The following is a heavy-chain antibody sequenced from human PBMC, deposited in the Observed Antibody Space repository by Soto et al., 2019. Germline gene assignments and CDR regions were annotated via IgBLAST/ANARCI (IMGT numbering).Heavy chain of an antibody. CDR3: ARAVVEMATKTPDY. D-gene: IGHD5-12*01. Sequence: GGSLRLSCAAPGFTFSSYSMNWVRQAPGKGLEWVSSISSSSSYIYYADSVKGRFTISRDNAKNSLYLQMNSLRAEDTAVYYCARAVVEMATKTPDYWGQGTLVTISS. V-gene: IGHV3-21*01. J-gene: IGHJ4*02. CDR1: GFTFSSYS. CDR2: ISSSSSYI.